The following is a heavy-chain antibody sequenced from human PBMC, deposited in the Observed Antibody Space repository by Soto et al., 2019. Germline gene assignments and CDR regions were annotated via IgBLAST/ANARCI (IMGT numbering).Heavy chain of an antibody. V-gene: IGHV1-69*13. Sequence: GASVKVSCKASGDTFSTDAITWVRQAPGQGLDWMGGIIPIFHTTNYAQKLQGRVTITADQSTSTVHMELRSLRSEDTAVYYCARGRGSGLSVRYYHNGMDVWGQGTTVTVSS. CDR1: GDTFSTDA. CDR3: ARGRGSGLSVRYYHNGMDV. CDR2: IIPIFHTT. D-gene: IGHD1-1*01. J-gene: IGHJ6*02.